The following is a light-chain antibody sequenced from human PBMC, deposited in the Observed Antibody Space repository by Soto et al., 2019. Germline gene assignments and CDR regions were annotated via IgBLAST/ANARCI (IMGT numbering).Light chain of an antibody. CDR3: SSYTRSSTRV. CDR2: DVS. V-gene: IGLV2-14*01. J-gene: IGLJ2*01. Sequence: QSALTQPASVSGSPGQSITISCTGISSDVGGYNYVSWYQQHPGKAPKLMIYDVSNRPSGVSNRFSGSKSGNTASLTISGLQAEDEADYYCSSYTRSSTRVFGAGTKLTVL. CDR1: SSDVGGYNY.